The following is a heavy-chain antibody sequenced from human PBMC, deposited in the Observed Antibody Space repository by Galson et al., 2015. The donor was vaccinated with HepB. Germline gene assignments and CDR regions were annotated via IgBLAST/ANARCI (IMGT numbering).Heavy chain of an antibody. V-gene: IGHV3-23*01. D-gene: IGHD5-18*01. CDR3: AKDPGYVYRATHVY. CDR1: GFTFSSYA. J-gene: IGHJ4*02. CDR2: ISGSGGST. Sequence: SLRLSCAASGFTFSSYAMSWVRQAPGKGLEWVSAISGSGGSTYYADSVKGRFTISRDNSKNTLYLQMNSLRAEDTAVYYCAKDPGYVYRATHVYSGPGTLVTVSS.